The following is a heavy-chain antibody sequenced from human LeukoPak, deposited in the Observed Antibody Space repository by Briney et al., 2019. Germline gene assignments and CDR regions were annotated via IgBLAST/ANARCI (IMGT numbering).Heavy chain of an antibody. Sequence: PAGGSLRLSCVASGFTFSNYWMHWVRQPPGKGLVWVSRIYVDGRTTNYADSVKGRFTISRDNAKNTVYLEMNSLSVEDTATYYCIRDFRSADLWGQGTLVTVTS. CDR1: GFTFSNYW. V-gene: IGHV3-74*01. J-gene: IGHJ5*02. CDR2: IYVDGRTT. CDR3: IRDFRSADL.